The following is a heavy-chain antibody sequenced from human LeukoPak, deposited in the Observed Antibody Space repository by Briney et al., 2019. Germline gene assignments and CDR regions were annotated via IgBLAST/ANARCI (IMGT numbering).Heavy chain of an antibody. CDR2: IVVGSGNR. J-gene: IGHJ4*02. D-gene: IGHD3-16*02. V-gene: IGHV1-58*01. Sequence: SVKVSCKASGFTFTRSTVQWVRQARGQRPEWIGWIVVGSGNRNDAQEFHERVTITRDMSTSTAYMELSSLRSEDTAVYYCAADVDYVWGSYRDFDYWGQGTLVTVSS. CDR3: AADVDYVWGSYRDFDY. CDR1: GFTFTRST.